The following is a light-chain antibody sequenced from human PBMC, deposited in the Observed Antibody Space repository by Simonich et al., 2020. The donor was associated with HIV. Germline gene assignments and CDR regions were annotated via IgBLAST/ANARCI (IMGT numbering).Light chain of an antibody. CDR2: WAS. Sequence: DIVMTQSPDSLAVSLGERATINCKSSQSLLYSLNNKNYLTWYQQKPGQPPKLLIHWASTRESGVPDRFSGSGSGTDFTLTISSLQAEDVAVYYCQQYLGTPRTFGQGTKVEIK. V-gene: IGKV4-1*01. J-gene: IGKJ1*01. CDR3: QQYLGTPRT. CDR1: QSLLYSLNNKNY.